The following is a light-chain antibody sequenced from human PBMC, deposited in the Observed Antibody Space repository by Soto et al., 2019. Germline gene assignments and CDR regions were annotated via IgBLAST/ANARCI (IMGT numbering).Light chain of an antibody. J-gene: IGKJ1*01. Sequence: DIQMTQSPSTLSASVGDRVTITCRASQRISNWLAWYQLKPGKAPKLLIYDASTLETGVPSRFSGSGSGTEFTRTISSLQPDDFATYYYQQWNSPWTFGQGTKVDIK. CDR3: QQWNSPWT. V-gene: IGKV1-5*01. CDR1: QRISNW. CDR2: DAS.